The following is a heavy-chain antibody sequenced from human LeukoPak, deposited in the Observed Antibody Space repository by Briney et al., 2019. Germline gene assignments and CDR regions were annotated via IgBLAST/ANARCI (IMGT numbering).Heavy chain of an antibody. CDR3: ASRSHKTIVGADTREVGDY. CDR2: MNPNSGNT. Sequence: ASVKVSCKASGYTFTSYDINWVRQATGQGLEWMGWMNPNSGNTGYAQKFQGRVTMTRNTSISTAYMELSSLRSVDTAVYYCASRSHKTIVGADTREVGDYWGQGTLVTVSS. J-gene: IGHJ4*02. D-gene: IGHD6-19*01. CDR1: GYTFTSYD. V-gene: IGHV1-8*01.